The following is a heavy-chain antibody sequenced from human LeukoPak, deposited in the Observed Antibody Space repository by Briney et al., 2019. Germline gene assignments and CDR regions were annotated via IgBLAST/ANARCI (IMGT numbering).Heavy chain of an antibody. CDR2: VYYKGNT. CDR1: GGSVSSSSYY. V-gene: IGHV4-39*01. D-gene: IGHD3-10*01. CDR3: ARLGSGSPSF. Sequence: SETLSLTCIVSGGSVSSSSYYWGWIRQTPGRGLEWIGSVYYKGNTYYIPSLKSRVTISGDTSKNQFSLKLSSVTAADTAVYYCARLGSGSPSFWGQGTLVTVSS. J-gene: IGHJ1*01.